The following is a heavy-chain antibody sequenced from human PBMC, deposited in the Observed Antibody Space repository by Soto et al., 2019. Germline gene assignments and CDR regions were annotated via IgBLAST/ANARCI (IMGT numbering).Heavy chain of an antibody. CDR3: ARHCGDYGLFDS. CDR1: GGTFSSYA. CDR2: ILPNFGTA. Sequence: QVQLLQSGAEVKKPGSSVKVSFKASGGTFSSYAISWVRQATGQGLEWMGGILPNFGTANYAQKFRGRVTITADEATSTAYMELSSLRSEDTAVYYCARHCGDYGLFDSWGQGTLVTVSS. J-gene: IGHJ4*02. D-gene: IGHD4-17*01. V-gene: IGHV1-69*01.